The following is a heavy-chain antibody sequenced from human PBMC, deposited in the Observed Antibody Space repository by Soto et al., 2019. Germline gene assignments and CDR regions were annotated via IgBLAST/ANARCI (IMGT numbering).Heavy chain of an antibody. CDR1: GGSISSYY. CDR3: ASRYGGTLDY. CDR2: IYYSGST. J-gene: IGHJ4*02. Sequence: QVQLQESGPGLVKPSETLSLTCTVSGGSISSYYWSWIRQPPGKGLEWIGYIYYSGSTNYNPSLKGRVPISVDTPKNLFSRKLSSVPAADGAVYYCASRYGGTLDYGGRETLVPVSS. V-gene: IGHV4-59*08. D-gene: IGHD4-17*01.